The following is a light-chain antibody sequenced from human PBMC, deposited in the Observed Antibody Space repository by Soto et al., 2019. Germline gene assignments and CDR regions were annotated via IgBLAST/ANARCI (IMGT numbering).Light chain of an antibody. V-gene: IGLV2-23*01. CDR1: SGDAGSYNL. CDR2: EAY. CDR3: CSYAPSSTWV. Sequence: QSALTQPASVSGSPGQSITISCTGTSGDAGSYNLVSWYQQHPGKAPKLMISEAYKRPSGVSNRFSGSKSGNTASLTISGLQAEDEADYYCCSYAPSSTWVFGGGTKLTVL. J-gene: IGLJ3*02.